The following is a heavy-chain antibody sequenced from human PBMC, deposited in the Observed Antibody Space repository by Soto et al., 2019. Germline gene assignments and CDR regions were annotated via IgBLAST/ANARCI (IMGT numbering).Heavy chain of an antibody. J-gene: IGHJ4*02. CDR3: AKDRDMVRGVIVY. V-gene: IGHV3-23*01. CDR2: ISGSGSCI. D-gene: IGHD3-10*01. CDR1: GYTFNTYG. Sequence: PGGSLRLSCAASGYTFNTYGMNWVRQAPGKGLEWVSAISGSGSCIYYADSVKGRFTISRDNSKNTLYLQMNSLRAEDTAVYYCAKDRDMVRGVIVYWGQGTLVTVSS.